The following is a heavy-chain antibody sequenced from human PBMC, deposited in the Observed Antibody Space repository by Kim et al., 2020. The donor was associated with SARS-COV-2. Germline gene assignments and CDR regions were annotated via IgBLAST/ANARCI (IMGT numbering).Heavy chain of an antibody. CDR1: GFTFSSYG. CDR3: AKDGEYSGYGVGHYYYYGMDV. Sequence: GGSLRLSCAASGFTFSSYGMHWVRQAPGKGLEWVAVISYDGSNKYYADSVKGRFTISRDNSKNTLYLQMNSLRAEDTAVYYCAKDGEYSGYGVGHYYYYGMDVWGQGTTVTVSS. J-gene: IGHJ6*02. D-gene: IGHD5-12*01. V-gene: IGHV3-30*18. CDR2: ISYDGSNK.